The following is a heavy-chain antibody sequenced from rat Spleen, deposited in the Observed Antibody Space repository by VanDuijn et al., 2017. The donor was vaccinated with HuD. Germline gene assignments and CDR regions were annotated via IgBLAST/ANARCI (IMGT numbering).Heavy chain of an antibody. Sequence: EVQLVESGGGLVQPGRSLKLSCAASGFTFSSFAMAWVRQAPKKGLEWVATITSGGSNTYYPDSVKGRFTISRDNAKSTLYLQMDSLRSEDTATYYCAKSDYDGYYFDYWGQGVTVTVSS. CDR3: AKSDYDGYYFDY. CDR2: ITSGGSNT. D-gene: IGHD1-12*03. J-gene: IGHJ2*01. V-gene: IGHV5-25*01. CDR1: GFTFSSFA.